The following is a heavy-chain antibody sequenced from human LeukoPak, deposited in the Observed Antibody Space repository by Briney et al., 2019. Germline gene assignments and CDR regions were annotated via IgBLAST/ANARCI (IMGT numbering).Heavy chain of an antibody. D-gene: IGHD1-14*01. Sequence: GGSLRLSCAASGFTFSTYWMSWVRQAPGKRPEWVANIRQDGSEAYYVDSVKGRFTISKDNAKNSVYLQMNSLRAEDTAVYYCARDNNLEFDYWGQGTLVTVSS. V-gene: IGHV3-7*01. CDR2: IRQDGSEA. CDR3: ARDNNLEFDY. CDR1: GFTFSTYW. J-gene: IGHJ4*02.